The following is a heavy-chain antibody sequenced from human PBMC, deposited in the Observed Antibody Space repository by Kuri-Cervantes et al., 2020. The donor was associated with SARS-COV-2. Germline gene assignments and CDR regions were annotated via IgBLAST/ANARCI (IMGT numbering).Heavy chain of an antibody. D-gene: IGHD3-22*01. CDR1: GYTFTSYD. V-gene: IGHV1-24*01. CDR3: ATEGYSIIIWAFAH. Sequence: ASVKVSCKASGYTFTSYDINWVRQATGKGLEWMGGFDPEDGETIYAQKFQGRVPMTEDTSTDTAYMELSSLRSEDTAVYYCATEGYSIIIWAFAHWGQGTKVTVSS. J-gene: IGHJ3*01. CDR2: FDPEDGET.